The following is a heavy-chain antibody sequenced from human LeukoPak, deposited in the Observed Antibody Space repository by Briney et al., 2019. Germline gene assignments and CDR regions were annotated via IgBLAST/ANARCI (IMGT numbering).Heavy chain of an antibody. Sequence: GGSLRLSCAASGFTFSSYWMSWVRQAPGKGLEWVANIKQDGSEKYYVDSVKGRFTISRDNAKNTLYLQMNSLRAEDTAVYYCTRVYYAGGYYFDYWGQGTLVTVSS. D-gene: IGHD3-3*01. CDR1: GFTFSSYW. V-gene: IGHV3-7*01. J-gene: IGHJ4*02. CDR2: IKQDGSEK. CDR3: TRVYYAGGYYFDY.